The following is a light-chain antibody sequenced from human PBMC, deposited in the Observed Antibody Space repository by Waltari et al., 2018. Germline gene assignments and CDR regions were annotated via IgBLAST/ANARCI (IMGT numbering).Light chain of an antibody. CDR2: DVT. CDR1: TIGGDVYDY. J-gene: IGLJ3*02. CDR3: LSYTRNDWV. Sequence: QSALTQPRSVSGSPGQSVTFACTGTTIGGDVYDYVSWYQQHPDKPPKLFFYDVTKRLSGAPDRFSCSKSCNTASLTISGLQPEDEANYYCLSYTRNDWVFGGGTKLTVL. V-gene: IGLV2-11*01.